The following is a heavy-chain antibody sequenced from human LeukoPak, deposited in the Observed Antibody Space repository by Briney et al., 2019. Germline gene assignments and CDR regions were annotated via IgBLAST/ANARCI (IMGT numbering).Heavy chain of an antibody. Sequence: GGSLRLSCAASGFTFSSYWMNWVRQAPGKGLVWVSRIASDGSSTTYADSVKGRFSISRDNAKNTLYLQMNSLRAEDTAVYYCAGSRYGDYPYYFDYWGQGTLVTVSS. CDR2: IASDGSST. CDR3: AGSRYGDYPYYFDY. J-gene: IGHJ4*02. D-gene: IGHD4-17*01. CDR1: GFTFSSYW. V-gene: IGHV3-74*01.